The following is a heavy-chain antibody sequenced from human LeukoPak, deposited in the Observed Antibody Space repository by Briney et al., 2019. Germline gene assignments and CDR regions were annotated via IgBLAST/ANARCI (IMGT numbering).Heavy chain of an antibody. CDR3: AREGSGQWLVNYYYYGMDV. D-gene: IGHD6-19*01. Sequence: GGSLRLSCAASGFTFRSYWMSWVRQAPGKGLEWVANIKQDGSEKYYVDSVKGRFTISRDNAKNSLYLQMSSLRAEDTAVYYCAREGSGQWLVNYYYYGMDVWGQGTTVTVSS. CDR2: IKQDGSEK. CDR1: GFTFRSYW. V-gene: IGHV3-7*01. J-gene: IGHJ6*02.